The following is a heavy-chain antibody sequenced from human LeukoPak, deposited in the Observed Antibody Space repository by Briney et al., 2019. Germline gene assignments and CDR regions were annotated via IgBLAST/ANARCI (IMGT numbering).Heavy chain of an antibody. Sequence: ASVKVSCKTSGGTFSSYAFSWMRQAPGQGLEWVGRIIPIYNPVDYTQRFQGRVTITADESTNTVYLELSSLRYDDTAVYYCAREPLGCGGDRHFGYWGQGTLVTVSS. D-gene: IGHD2-21*02. CDR2: IIPIYNPV. CDR1: GGTFSSYA. J-gene: IGHJ4*02. V-gene: IGHV1-69*13. CDR3: AREPLGCGGDRHFGY.